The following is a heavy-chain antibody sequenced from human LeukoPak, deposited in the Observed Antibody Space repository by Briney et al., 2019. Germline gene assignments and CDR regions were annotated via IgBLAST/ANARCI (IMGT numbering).Heavy chain of an antibody. Sequence: PSETLSLTCTVSGDSLSSSSYYWGWIRQPPGTGLEWIGSIYYSGGTYYNPSLKSRVTISVDTFKNQFSLKLSSVTAADTAVYYCARRDFWSGHYHFDYWGQGTLVTVSS. CDR3: ARRDFWSGHYHFDY. CDR1: GDSLSSSSYY. J-gene: IGHJ4*02. V-gene: IGHV4-39*01. D-gene: IGHD3-3*01. CDR2: IYYSGGT.